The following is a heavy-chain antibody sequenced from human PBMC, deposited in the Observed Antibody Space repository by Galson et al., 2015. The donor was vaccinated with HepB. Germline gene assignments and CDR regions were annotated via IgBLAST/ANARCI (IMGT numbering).Heavy chain of an antibody. J-gene: IGHJ5*02. CDR1: GFTFSTYW. V-gene: IGHV3-7*03. D-gene: IGHD3-16*01. CDR2: IKPDGSEK. Sequence: SLRLSCAASGFTFSTYWMSWVRQAPGKGLEWVANIKPDGSEKYYMDSVKGRFTISRDNAKNSLYLQMNSLRPEDTAVYYCARGRGWFDPWGQGTLVTVSP. CDR3: ARGRGWFDP.